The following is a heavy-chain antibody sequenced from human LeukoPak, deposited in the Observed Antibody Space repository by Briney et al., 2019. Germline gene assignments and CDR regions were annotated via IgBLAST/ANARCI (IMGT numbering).Heavy chain of an antibody. CDR3: ARGRVDGYNLIDYYYGMDV. J-gene: IGHJ6*02. CDR2: MNPNSGNT. D-gene: IGHD5-24*01. V-gene: IGHV1-8*02. CDR1: GGTFSSYA. Sequence: ASVKVSCKASGGTFSSYAISWVRQATGQGLEWMGWMNPNSGNTGYAQKFQGRVTMTRNTSISTAYMELSSLRSEDTAVYYCARGRVDGYNLIDYYYGMDVWGQGTAVTVSS.